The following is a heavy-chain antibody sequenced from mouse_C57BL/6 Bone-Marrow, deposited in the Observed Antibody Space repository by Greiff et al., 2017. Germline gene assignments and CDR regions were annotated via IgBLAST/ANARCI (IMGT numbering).Heavy chain of an antibody. D-gene: IGHD2-2*01. J-gene: IGHJ2*01. Sequence: QVQLKQSGAELARPGASVKLSCKASGYTFTSYGISWVKQRTGQGLEWIGEIYPRSGNTYYNEQLKGKATLTADKSSSTAYMELRSLTSEDSAVYFCAREGYLGFDYWGQGTTLTVSA. CDR2: IYPRSGNT. CDR3: AREGYLGFDY. CDR1: GYTFTSYG. V-gene: IGHV1-81*01.